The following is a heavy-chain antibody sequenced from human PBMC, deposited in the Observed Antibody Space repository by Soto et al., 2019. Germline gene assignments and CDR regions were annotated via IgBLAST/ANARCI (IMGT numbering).Heavy chain of an antibody. Sequence: SETLSLNCTVTGASIRGSYYCWSWIRQTPGEGLEWLGYVYSTGSTYYNPSLKRRISISVDTSKNQFSLILSSVSAADTAVYYCARDAIRGSAAMKTYWGLGPWSPSPQ. CDR2: VYSTGST. CDR1: GASIRGSYYC. CDR3: ARDAIRGSAAMKTY. V-gene: IGHV4-30-4*08. J-gene: IGHJ4*02.